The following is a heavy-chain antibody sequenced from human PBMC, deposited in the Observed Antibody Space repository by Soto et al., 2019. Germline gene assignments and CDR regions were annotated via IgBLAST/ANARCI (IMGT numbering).Heavy chain of an antibody. CDR2: INRIGSA. J-gene: IGHJ5*02. Sequence: QVQLQQWGDGLLKPSETLSLTCAVYGGSFSSYDWNWIRQSPGKGLEWVGDINRIGSANYNPSLTGQVTMSVDSSKNPFYLRLTSVTAADTAMYYCESGGVDMIRGITGKRTWLDPWGQGTLVIVS. D-gene: IGHD3-10*01. V-gene: IGHV4-34*01. CDR1: GGSFSSYD. CDR3: ESGGVDMIRGITGKRTWLDP.